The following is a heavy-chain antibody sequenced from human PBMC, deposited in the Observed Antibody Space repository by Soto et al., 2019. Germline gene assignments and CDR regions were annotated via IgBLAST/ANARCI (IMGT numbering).Heavy chain of an antibody. V-gene: IGHV3-48*02. CDR3: TGAIDY. J-gene: IGHJ4*02. CDR2: ISTRSDTV. CDR1: GFTFSSYS. Sequence: EVQLVESGGGLVHPGGSLRLSCAASGFTFSSYSMNWVRQAPGKGLEWLSYISTRSDTVYYADSVKGRFTISRDNAKNSLYLQLNSLRDEDTAVYYCTGAIDYWGQGTLVTVSS.